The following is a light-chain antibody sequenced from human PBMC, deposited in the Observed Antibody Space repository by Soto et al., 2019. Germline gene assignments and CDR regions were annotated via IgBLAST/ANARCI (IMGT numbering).Light chain of an antibody. CDR1: QSVLYSANSKNY. V-gene: IGKV4-1*01. J-gene: IGKJ1*01. Sequence: DIVVTQSPEALAVSLCERATSNCKSSQSVLYSANSKNYLAWYQQKPGQTPKLLMYWASTRESGVPDRFSGSGSGTDFTLTISSLQAEDVAVYYCQQYYSTPWTFGQGTKVDIK. CDR3: QQYYSTPWT. CDR2: WAS.